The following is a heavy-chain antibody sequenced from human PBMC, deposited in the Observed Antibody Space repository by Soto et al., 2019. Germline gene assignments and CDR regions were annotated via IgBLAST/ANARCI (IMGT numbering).Heavy chain of an antibody. CDR1: GYTFTSYY. CDR2: INPSGGYT. D-gene: IGHD2-21*02. J-gene: IGHJ4*02. Sequence: GASVKVSCKASGYTFTSYYMNWVRQAPGQGLEWMGIINPSGGYTTYAQKFLGRVAMTRDTSTNTVYMELSSLRSEDTAVYYCARGGDIVVVTAPFDYWGQGTLVTVSS. V-gene: IGHV1-46*03. CDR3: ARGGDIVVVTAPFDY.